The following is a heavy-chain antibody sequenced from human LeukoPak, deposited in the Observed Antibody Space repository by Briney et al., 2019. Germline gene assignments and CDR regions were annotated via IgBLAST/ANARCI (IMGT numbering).Heavy chain of an antibody. J-gene: IGHJ4*02. V-gene: IGHV1-69*13. CDR3: ARWVDYYDSSGYYGVGIFDY. Sequence: SVKVSCKASGGTFSSYAISWVRQAPGQGLEWMGGIIPIFATANYAQKFQGRVTITADESTSTAYMELSSLRSEDTAVYYCARWVDYYDSSGYYGVGIFDYWGQGTLVTVSS. CDR2: IIPIFATA. CDR1: GGTFSSYA. D-gene: IGHD3-22*01.